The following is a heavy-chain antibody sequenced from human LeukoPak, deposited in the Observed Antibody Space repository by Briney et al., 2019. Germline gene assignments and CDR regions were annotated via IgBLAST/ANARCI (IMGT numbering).Heavy chain of an antibody. CDR1: GYTFTGYY. D-gene: IGHD2-2*01. CDR3: ARGYCSSTSCYLYFDY. J-gene: IGHJ4*02. Sequence: ASVKVSCKASGYTFTGYYMHWVRQAPGQGLEWMGWINPNSGGTNYAQKFQGRVTMTRDTSISTAYMELSRLRSDDTAVYYCARGYCSSTSCYLYFDYWGQGNLVTVSS. CDR2: INPNSGGT. V-gene: IGHV1-2*02.